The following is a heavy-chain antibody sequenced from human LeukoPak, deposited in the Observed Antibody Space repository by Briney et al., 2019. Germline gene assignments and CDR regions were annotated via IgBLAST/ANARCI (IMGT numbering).Heavy chain of an antibody. Sequence: GGSLRLSCAASGFAFSSYSMNWVRQAPGKGLEWVSSISGSSTYIYSANSLKGRFSISRDNAKNSLYLQMNSLRAEDTAVYFCARASLSEIIAAEAFFDSWGQGTLVTLSS. V-gene: IGHV3-21*01. CDR3: ARASLSEIIAAEAFFDS. J-gene: IGHJ4*02. CDR2: ISGSSTYI. D-gene: IGHD6-13*01. CDR1: GFAFSSYS.